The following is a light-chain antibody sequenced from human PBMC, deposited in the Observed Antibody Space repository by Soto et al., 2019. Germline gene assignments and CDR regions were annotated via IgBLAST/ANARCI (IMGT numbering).Light chain of an antibody. CDR2: AAS. CDR1: QGISSW. V-gene: IGKV1-12*01. J-gene: IGKJ1*01. CDR3: QQANSFPPWT. Sequence: DVQMTQSPSSVSASVGDRVTITCRASQGISSWVAWYQQKPGKAPKLLIYAASSLQSGAQSRFSGSGSGTDFTLTIISPQHEDFATYYCQQANSFPPWTFGQGTKVEIK.